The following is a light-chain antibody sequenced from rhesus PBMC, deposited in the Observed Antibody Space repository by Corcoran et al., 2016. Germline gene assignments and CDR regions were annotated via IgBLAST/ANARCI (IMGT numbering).Light chain of an antibody. CDR3: QQYKSAPPT. J-gene: IGKJ1*01. Sequence: DIQMTQSPSSLSASVGDRVTLTCRASQDITNWLAWYQQKPGKAPKLLIYKASSLQSGVPSRFRGGGSGTDCTLTISSLQPEDFATYFCQQYKSAPPTFGQGTKVEIK. CDR1: QDITNW. CDR2: KAS. V-gene: IGKV1-21*01.